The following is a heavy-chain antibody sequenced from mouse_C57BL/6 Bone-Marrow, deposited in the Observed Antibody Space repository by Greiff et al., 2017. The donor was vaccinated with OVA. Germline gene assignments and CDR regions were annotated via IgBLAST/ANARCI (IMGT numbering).Heavy chain of an antibody. CDR3: ALYYDYDRGFAY. V-gene: IGHV1-85*01. D-gene: IGHD2-4*01. J-gene: IGHJ3*01. CDR2: ISPRDGST. Sequence: VQLQQSGPELVKPGASVKLSCKASGYTFTSYDINWVKQRPGPGLAWIGWISPRDGSTKYNEKFKGKATLTVDTSSSTAYMELHSLTSEDSAVYFCALYYDYDRGFAYWGQGTLVTVSA. CDR1: GYTFTSYD.